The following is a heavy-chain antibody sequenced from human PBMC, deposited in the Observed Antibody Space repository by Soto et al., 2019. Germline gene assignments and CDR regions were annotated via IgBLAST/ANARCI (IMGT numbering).Heavy chain of an antibody. CDR1: GGSFSGYY. CDR3: ASTLAIVVVTAINRGRSPHCCAFDI. V-gene: IGHV4-34*01. Sequence: SETLSLTCAVYGGSFSGYYWSWIRQPPGKGLEWIGEINHSGSTNYNPSLKSRVTISVDTSKNQFSLKLSSVTAADTAVYYCASTLAIVVVTAINRGRSPHCCAFDIWGQGTMVTVSS. CDR2: INHSGST. J-gene: IGHJ3*02. D-gene: IGHD2-21*02.